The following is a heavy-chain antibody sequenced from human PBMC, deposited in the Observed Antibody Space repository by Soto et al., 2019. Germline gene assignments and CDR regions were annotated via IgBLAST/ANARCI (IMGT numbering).Heavy chain of an antibody. D-gene: IGHD6-6*01. Sequence: GASVKVSCKASGFTFTTHGFTWVRQAPGQGLEWMGWSSALNGYTNYAQDFQGRLTITTDSSTSTAYMELRSLRSDDTAVYYCAYANSIATGLRNWGQGTLVTVSS. CDR1: GFTFTTHG. J-gene: IGHJ4*02. V-gene: IGHV1-18*01. CDR2: SSALNGYT. CDR3: AYANSIATGLRN.